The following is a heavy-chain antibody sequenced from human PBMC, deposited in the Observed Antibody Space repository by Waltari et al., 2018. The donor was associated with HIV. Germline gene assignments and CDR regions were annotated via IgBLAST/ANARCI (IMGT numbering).Heavy chain of an antibody. Sequence: EVQLVQSGAEVGKSGESLRISCKASGYTFTNYWIAWVRQMSGEGLEGMGIIDPLDSPTRYNPSVEGQITISADKSLATAYLEWSKLNASDAAIYYCARLFYYDTTGYINNAFDIWGQGTLVTVS. J-gene: IGHJ3*02. CDR3: ARLFYYDTTGYINNAFDI. V-gene: IGHV5-51*03. D-gene: IGHD3-22*01. CDR2: IDPLDSPT. CDR1: GYTFTNYW.